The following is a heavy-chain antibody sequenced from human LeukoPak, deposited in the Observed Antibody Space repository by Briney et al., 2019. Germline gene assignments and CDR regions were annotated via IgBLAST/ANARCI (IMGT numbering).Heavy chain of an antibody. D-gene: IGHD3-10*01. Sequence: GGSLRLSCAASGFTVSSNYMSWVRQAPGKGLEGVAVIYSGGSTYYADSVKGRFTISRDNSKNTLYLQMNSLRAEDTAVYYCARDSAYGSGSYLPGYYYYYGMDVWGQGTTVTVSS. CDR2: IYSGGST. J-gene: IGHJ6*02. V-gene: IGHV3-66*01. CDR3: ARDSAYGSGSYLPGYYYYYGMDV. CDR1: GFTVSSNY.